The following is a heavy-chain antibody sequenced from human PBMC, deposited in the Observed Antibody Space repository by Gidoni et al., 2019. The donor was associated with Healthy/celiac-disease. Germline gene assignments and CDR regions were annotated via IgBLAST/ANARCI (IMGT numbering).Heavy chain of an antibody. Sequence: VQLVQSGAEAKKPGSSVKVSCKASGSTFSGYAISWVRQAPGEGLDWMGGIIPIFGTANYAQKFQGRVTITADESTSTAYMELSSLRSEDTAVYYCARSRFGELSWFDPWGQGTLVTVSS. CDR3: ARSRFGELSWFDP. J-gene: IGHJ5*02. V-gene: IGHV1-69*01. CDR2: IIPIFGTA. D-gene: IGHD3-10*01. CDR1: GSTFSGYA.